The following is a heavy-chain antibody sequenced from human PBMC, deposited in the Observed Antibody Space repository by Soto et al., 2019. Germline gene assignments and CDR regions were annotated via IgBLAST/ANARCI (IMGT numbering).Heavy chain of an antibody. J-gene: IGHJ3*02. Sequence: SVKVSCKASGGTFSSYAISWVRQAPGQGLEWMGGIIPIFGTANYAQKFQGRVTITADESTSTAYMELSSLRSEDTAVYYCARDMIEMATIIANAFDIWGQGTMVTVSS. V-gene: IGHV1-69*13. CDR3: ARDMIEMATIIANAFDI. CDR2: IIPIFGTA. CDR1: GGTFSSYA. D-gene: IGHD5-12*01.